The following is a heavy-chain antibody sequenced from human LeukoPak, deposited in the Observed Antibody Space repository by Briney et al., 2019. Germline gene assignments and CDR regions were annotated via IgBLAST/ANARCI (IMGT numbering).Heavy chain of an antibody. V-gene: IGHV4-31*03. CDR2: IYYSGTT. CDR1: GGSISSGGYY. Sequence: SETLSLTCTVSGGSISSGGYYWSWIRQHPGKGLEWIGYIYYSGTTYYNPSLKSRVTISVDTSKNQFSLKLSSVTAADTAVYYCARGARRYFDYWGQGTLVTVSS. J-gene: IGHJ4*02. CDR3: ARGARRYFDY.